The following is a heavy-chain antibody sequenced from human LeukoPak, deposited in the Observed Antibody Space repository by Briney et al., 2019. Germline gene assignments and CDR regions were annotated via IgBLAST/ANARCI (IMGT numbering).Heavy chain of an antibody. CDR3: ARVTDDYGDYYFDY. CDR2: INHSGST. D-gene: IGHD4-17*01. CDR1: GGSFSGYY. J-gene: IGHJ4*02. V-gene: IGHV4-34*01. Sequence: PSETLSLTCAVYGGSFSGYYWSWIRQPPEKGQEWIGEINHSGSTNYNPSLKSRVTISVDTSKNQFSLKLSSVTAADTAVYYCARVTDDYGDYYFDYWGQGTLVTVSS.